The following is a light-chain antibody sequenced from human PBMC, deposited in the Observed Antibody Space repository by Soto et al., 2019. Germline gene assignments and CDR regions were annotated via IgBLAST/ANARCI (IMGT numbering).Light chain of an antibody. Sequence: QSVLTQPPSASGSRGQPVAISCTGTTSDVGGYNYVSWYQQHPGKAPKLMIYEVNKRPSGVPDRFSGSKSGNTASLTVSGLQADDEADYYCSSYAGSSNVFGTGTKVTVL. V-gene: IGLV2-8*01. CDR2: EVN. J-gene: IGLJ1*01. CDR1: TSDVGGYNY. CDR3: SSYAGSSNV.